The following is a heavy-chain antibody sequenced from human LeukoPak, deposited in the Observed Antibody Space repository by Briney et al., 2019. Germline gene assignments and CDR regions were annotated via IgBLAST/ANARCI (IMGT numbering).Heavy chain of an antibody. V-gene: IGHV1-46*01. Sequence: ASVKVSCKASGYTFTSYYMHWVRQAPGQGLEWMGIINPSGGSTSYAQKFQGRVTMTRDTSTSTDYMELSSLRSEDTAVYYCATVWAVAGPDYWGQGTLVTVSS. CDR3: ATVWAVAGPDY. D-gene: IGHD6-19*01. CDR1: GYTFTSYY. CDR2: INPSGGST. J-gene: IGHJ4*02.